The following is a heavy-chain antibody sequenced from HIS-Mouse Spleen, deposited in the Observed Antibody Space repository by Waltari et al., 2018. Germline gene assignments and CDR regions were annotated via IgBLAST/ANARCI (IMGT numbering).Heavy chain of an antibody. D-gene: IGHD6-13*01. CDR1: GGSISSSSSY. Sequence: QLQLQESGPGLVKPSETLSLTCTVSGGSISSSSSYCVWIRQPPGKGLEWIGSIYYSGSTYYNPSLKSRVTISVDTSKNQFSLKLSSVTAADTAVYYCAREIPYSSSWYDWYFDLWGRGTLVTVSS. CDR3: AREIPYSSSWYDWYFDL. V-gene: IGHV4-39*07. J-gene: IGHJ2*01. CDR2: IYYSGST.